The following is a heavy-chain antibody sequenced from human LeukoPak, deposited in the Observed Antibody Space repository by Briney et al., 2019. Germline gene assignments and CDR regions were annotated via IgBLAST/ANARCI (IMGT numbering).Heavy chain of an antibody. CDR3: ARDGTYTDYDPDFDI. Sequence: GGSLRLSCAASGFTFSRFWMSWVRRAPGKGLEWVANIKQDGSEKYYVDSVKGRFTISRDNAKNSLYLQMNSLRAEDTAVFYCARDGTYTDYDPDFDIWGQGTLVTVSS. V-gene: IGHV3-7*04. J-gene: IGHJ4*02. CDR2: IKQDGSEK. D-gene: IGHD5-12*01. CDR1: GFTFSRFW.